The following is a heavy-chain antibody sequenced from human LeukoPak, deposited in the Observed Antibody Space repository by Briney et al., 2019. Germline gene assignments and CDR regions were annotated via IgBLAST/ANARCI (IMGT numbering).Heavy chain of an antibody. V-gene: IGHV1-18*01. Sequence: ASVKVSCKASGYTFTNHGISWVRQAPGQGLEWMGWISAYNGNTNYAQKFQGRVTMTTDTSTSTAYMELRSLKFDDTAVYYCVRGRKLYSSGWYVEDDYWGQGTLVTVSS. J-gene: IGHJ4*02. CDR2: ISAYNGNT. D-gene: IGHD6-19*01. CDR1: GYTFTNHG. CDR3: VRGRKLYSSGWYVEDDY.